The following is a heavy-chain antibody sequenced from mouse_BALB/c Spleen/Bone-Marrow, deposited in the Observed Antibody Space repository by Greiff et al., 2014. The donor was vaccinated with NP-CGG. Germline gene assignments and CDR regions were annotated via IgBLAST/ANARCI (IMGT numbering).Heavy chain of an antibody. V-gene: IGHV1-5*01. CDR3: ARNWDWVFAY. J-gene: IGHJ3*01. Sequence: VQLQQSGTVLASPGASLRMSCKASGYTFTNYWINWIKQRPGQGLEWIGAIYPGNNDAKYTQKFKAKAKLTAVTSTSTADMELSSLTNEDSAVYYCARNWDWVFAYWGQGTLVTVTA. CDR1: GYTFTNYW. CDR2: IYPGNNDA. D-gene: IGHD4-1*01.